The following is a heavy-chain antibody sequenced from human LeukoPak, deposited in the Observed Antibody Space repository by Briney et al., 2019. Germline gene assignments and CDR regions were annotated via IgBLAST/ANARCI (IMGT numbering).Heavy chain of an antibody. Sequence: PGGSLRLSCAASGFTFSSYAMHRVRQAPGKGLEWVSVIYSGGSTYYADSVKGRFTISRDNSKNTLYLQMNSLRAEDTAVYYCARDGSGIFAFDIWGQGTMVTVSS. CDR1: GFTFSSYA. D-gene: IGHD3-10*01. CDR2: IYSGGST. CDR3: ARDGSGIFAFDI. J-gene: IGHJ3*02. V-gene: IGHV3-53*01.